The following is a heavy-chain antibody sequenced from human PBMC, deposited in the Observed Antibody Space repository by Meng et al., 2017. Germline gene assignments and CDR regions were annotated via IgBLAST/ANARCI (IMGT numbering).Heavy chain of an antibody. CDR3: ARAQGYSYGDAFDI. J-gene: IGHJ3*02. CDR2: ISYDGSNK. V-gene: IGHV3-30*04. Sequence: GESLKISCAASGFTFSSYAMHWVRQAPGKGLEWVAVISYDGSNKYYADPVKGRFTISRDNSKNTLYLQMNSLRAEDTAVYYCARAQGYSYGDAFDIWGQGTMVTVSS. CDR1: GFTFSSYA. D-gene: IGHD5-18*01.